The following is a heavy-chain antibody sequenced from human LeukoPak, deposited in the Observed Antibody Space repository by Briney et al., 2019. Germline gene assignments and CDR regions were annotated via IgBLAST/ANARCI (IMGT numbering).Heavy chain of an antibody. CDR1: GYTFTSYY. CDR3: ARVETRLSGFDY. D-gene: IGHD2/OR15-2a*01. J-gene: IGHJ4*02. Sequence: ASVNASCKASGYTFTSYYMHWVRQAPGQGLEWMGIINPSGGSTSYAQKFQGRVTMTRDTSTSTVYMELSSLRSEDTAVYYCARVETRLSGFDYWGQGTLVTVSS. V-gene: IGHV1-46*01. CDR2: INPSGGST.